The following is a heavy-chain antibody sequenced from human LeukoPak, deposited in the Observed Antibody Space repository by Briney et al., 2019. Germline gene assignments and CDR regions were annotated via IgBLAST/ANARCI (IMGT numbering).Heavy chain of an antibody. CDR3: ARDGLGMDRGSDAFDI. V-gene: IGHV3-30-3*01. CDR1: GFTFSTYS. CDR2: ISYDGSNE. D-gene: IGHD7-27*01. Sequence: GRSLRLSCAASGFTFSTYSMHWVRQAPGKGLEWVAIISYDGSNEYYADSVKGRFTISRDNSKNTLSLQMNSLRPEDTAVYYCARDGLGMDRGSDAFDIWGQGTKVTVSS. J-gene: IGHJ3*02.